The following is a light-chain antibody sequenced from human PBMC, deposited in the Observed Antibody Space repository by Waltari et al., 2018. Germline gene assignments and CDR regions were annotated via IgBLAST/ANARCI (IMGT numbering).Light chain of an antibody. CDR3: QQYNNWPPEYT. Sequence: EVVMTQSPATLSVSPGERAPLSCKASQSVRSNLAWYQQKPGQAPSLLIYGASLRATGIPARFSGSGSGTEFTLTISSLQSEDFAIYYCQQYNNWPPEYTFGQGTKLEIK. V-gene: IGKV3D-15*01. CDR1: QSVRSN. J-gene: IGKJ2*01. CDR2: GAS.